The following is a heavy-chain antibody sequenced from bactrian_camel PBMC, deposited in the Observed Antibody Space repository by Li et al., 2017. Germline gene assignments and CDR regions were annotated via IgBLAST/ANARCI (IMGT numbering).Heavy chain of an antibody. Sequence: HVQLVESGGGSVQTGGSLRLSCVVSGDTTGFDCMAWFRQAPGKEREGVARIATGSGNTYYADSVKGRFTISQDNAKNTVYLQMNSLKPEDTAMYYCAGGGSWYVFDYWGQGTQVTVS. J-gene: IGHJ4*01. V-gene: IGHV3S1*01. D-gene: IGHD6*01. CDR2: IATGSGNT. CDR3: AGGGSWYVFDY. CDR1: GDTTGFDC.